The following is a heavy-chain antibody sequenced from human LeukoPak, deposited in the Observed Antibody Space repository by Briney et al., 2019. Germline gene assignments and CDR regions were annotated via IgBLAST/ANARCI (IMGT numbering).Heavy chain of an antibody. Sequence: SETLSLTCTVYGGSFSGYHWTWIRQPPGKGLGWIGEITHSGSTYYTPSLKSRVTISADTSKNQFSLQLTSVTAADTAVYYCARGQHSDWPPPYYWGQGTLVTVSS. V-gene: IGHV4-34*01. CDR3: ARGQHSDWPPPYY. D-gene: IGHD6-19*01. CDR2: ITHSGST. J-gene: IGHJ4*02. CDR1: GGSFSGYH.